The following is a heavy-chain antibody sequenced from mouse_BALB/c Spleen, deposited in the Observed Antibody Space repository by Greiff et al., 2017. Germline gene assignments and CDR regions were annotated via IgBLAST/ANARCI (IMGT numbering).Heavy chain of an antibody. J-gene: IGHJ4*01. CDR3: ARGRSTMITLYAMDY. CDR2: IWGDGST. CDR1: GFSLTGYG. D-gene: IGHD2-4*01. V-gene: IGHV2-6-7*01. Sequence: VQLKESGPGLVAPSQSLSITCTVSGFSLTGYGVNWVRQPPGKGLEWLGMIWGDGSTDYNSALKSRLSISKDNSKSQVFLKMNSLQTDDTARYYCARGRSTMITLYAMDYWGQGTSVTVSS.